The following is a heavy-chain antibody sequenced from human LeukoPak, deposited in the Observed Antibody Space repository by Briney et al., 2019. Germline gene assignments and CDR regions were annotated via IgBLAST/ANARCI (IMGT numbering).Heavy chain of an antibody. CDR2: IWSDGSNK. CDR3: AKDRLVVAPAAMTSNFDY. CDR1: GFTFSGYG. Sequence: GGSLRLSCATSGFTFSGYGMHWVRQAPGKGLEWVTVIWSDGSNKYYADSVKGRFTISRDNSKNTLYLQMNSLRAEDTAVYYCAKDRLVVAPAAMTSNFDYWGQGTLVTVSS. J-gene: IGHJ4*02. D-gene: IGHD2-2*01. V-gene: IGHV3-33*06.